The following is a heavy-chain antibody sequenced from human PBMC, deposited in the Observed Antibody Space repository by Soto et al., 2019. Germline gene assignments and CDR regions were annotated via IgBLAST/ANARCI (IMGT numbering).Heavy chain of an antibody. CDR1: GGSISSSSYY. J-gene: IGHJ4*02. CDR2: IYYSGST. Sequence: SETLSLTCTVSGGSISSSSYYWGWIRQPPGKGLEWIGSIYYSGSTYYNPSLKSRVTISVDTSKNQFSLKLSSVTAADTAVYYCARLFYDFWSGAPDYWGQGTLVTVPS. CDR3: ARLFYDFWSGAPDY. D-gene: IGHD3-3*01. V-gene: IGHV4-39*01.